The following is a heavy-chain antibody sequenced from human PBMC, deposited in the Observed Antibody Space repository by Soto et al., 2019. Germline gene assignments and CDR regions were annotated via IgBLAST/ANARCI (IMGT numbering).Heavy chain of an antibody. J-gene: IGHJ5*02. Sequence: QVQLQESGPGLVKPSETLSLTCTVSGGSISSYYWSWIRQPPGKGLEWIGYIYYSGRTNYNPSLKTRVTLSVDTTKNHFSRKLSSVTAADTAVYYCARGYCSSAICSIGDTWFDPWGQGTLVTVSS. CDR3: ARGYCSSAICSIGDTWFDP. V-gene: IGHV4-59*01. CDR2: IYYSGRT. D-gene: IGHD2-2*01. CDR1: GGSISSYY.